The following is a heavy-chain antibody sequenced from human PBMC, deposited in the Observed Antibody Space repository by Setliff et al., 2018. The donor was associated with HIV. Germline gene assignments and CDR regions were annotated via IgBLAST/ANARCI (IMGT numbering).Heavy chain of an antibody. CDR2: INHSGHT. Sequence: PSETLSLTCAVYGGSFSGFYWSWIRQPPGKGLEWIGEINHSGHTNYNSSLKSRVTISVDTSKNQFSVRLNSVTAADTAVYYCARVPKQLLKGAAAYFDYWGQGILVTVSS. V-gene: IGHV4-34*01. J-gene: IGHJ4*02. D-gene: IGHD5-18*01. CDR3: ARVPKQLLKGAAAYFDY. CDR1: GGSFSGFY.